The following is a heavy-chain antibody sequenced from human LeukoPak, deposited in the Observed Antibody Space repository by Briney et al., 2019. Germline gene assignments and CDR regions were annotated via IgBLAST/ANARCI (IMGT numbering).Heavy chain of an antibody. Sequence: PGRSLRLSCAASGFTFDDYAMHWVRQAPGKGLEWVSGISWNSGSIGYADSVKGRFTISRDNAKNSLYLQMNSLRAEDTALYYCAKGVATILSGFDYWGQGTLVTVSS. J-gene: IGHJ4*02. CDR1: GFTFDDYA. D-gene: IGHD5-12*01. V-gene: IGHV3-9*01. CDR3: AKGVATILSGFDY. CDR2: ISWNSGSI.